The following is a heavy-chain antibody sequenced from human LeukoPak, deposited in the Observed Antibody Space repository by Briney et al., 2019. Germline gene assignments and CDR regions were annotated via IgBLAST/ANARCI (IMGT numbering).Heavy chain of an antibody. CDR2: IYYSGST. J-gene: IGHJ4*02. V-gene: IGHV4-31*03. Sequence: SETLSLTCIVSGGSISSGNYYWTWIRQHPGKGLEWIGYIYYSGSTYYNPSLESRITMSVDTSKNQFSLKLSSMTAADTAVYYCARGREYYVSGGLDYWGQGTRVTVSS. CDR3: ARGREYYVSGGLDY. D-gene: IGHD3-10*01. CDR1: GGSISSGNYY.